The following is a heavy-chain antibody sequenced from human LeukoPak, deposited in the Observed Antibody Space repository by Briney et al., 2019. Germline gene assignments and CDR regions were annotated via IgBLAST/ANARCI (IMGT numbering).Heavy chain of an antibody. CDR3: ARDASAYY. Sequence: GGSLRLSCAASGFTFSNYGMNWVRQAPGKGLEWVATIKPDGSEKYYVDSVKGRFTISRDNAKRSLYLQMDSLRAEDTAVYYCARDASAYYWGQGTLVTVSS. CDR2: IKPDGSEK. J-gene: IGHJ4*02. V-gene: IGHV3-7*01. D-gene: IGHD3-3*01. CDR1: GFTFSNYG.